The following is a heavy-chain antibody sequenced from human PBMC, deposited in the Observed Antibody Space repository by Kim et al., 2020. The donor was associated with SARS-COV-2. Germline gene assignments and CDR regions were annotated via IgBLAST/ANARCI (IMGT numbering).Heavy chain of an antibody. J-gene: IGHJ5*02. V-gene: IGHV1-3*01. Sequence: ASVKVSCKASGYTFTSYAMHWVRQAPGQRLEWMGWINAGNGNTKYSQKFQGRVTITRDTSASTAYMELSSLRSEDTAVYYCARVYSSRRLESWFDPWGQGTLVTVSS. CDR2: INAGNGNT. CDR3: ARVYSSRRLESWFDP. CDR1: GYTFTSYA. D-gene: IGHD6-13*01.